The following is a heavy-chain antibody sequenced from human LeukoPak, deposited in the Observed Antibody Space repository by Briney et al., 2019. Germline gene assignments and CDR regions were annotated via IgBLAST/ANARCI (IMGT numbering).Heavy chain of an antibody. V-gene: IGHV3-23*01. CDR1: GFTFSSYV. J-gene: IGHJ6*02. CDR2: LSSGGGP. D-gene: IGHD3-16*02. CDR3: ARDRLALDYYYGMDV. Sequence: GGSLRLSCAASGFTFSSYVMSWVRQAPGKGLEFVSALSSGGGPHYADSVKGRFIISRDNAKNSLYLQMNSLRDEDTAVYYCARDRLALDYYYGMDVWGQGTTVTVSS.